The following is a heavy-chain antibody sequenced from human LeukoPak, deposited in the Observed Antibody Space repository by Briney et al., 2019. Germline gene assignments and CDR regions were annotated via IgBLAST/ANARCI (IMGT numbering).Heavy chain of an antibody. Sequence: SETLSLNCAVYGGSFSGYYWSWIRQPPGKGLEWIGEINHSGSTNYNPSLKSRVTISVDTSKNQFSLKLSSVTAADTAVYYCAREGSVYSYGHIDYWGQGTLVTVSS. CDR3: AREGSVYSYGHIDY. CDR2: INHSGST. V-gene: IGHV4-34*01. CDR1: GGSFSGYY. J-gene: IGHJ4*02. D-gene: IGHD5-18*01.